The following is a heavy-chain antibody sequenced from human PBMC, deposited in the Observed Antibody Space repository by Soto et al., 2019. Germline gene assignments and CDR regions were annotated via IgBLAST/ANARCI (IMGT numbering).Heavy chain of an antibody. Sequence: ASVKVSCKASGYTFTSYAMHWVRQAPGQRLEWMGWINAGNGNTKYSQKFQGRVTITRDTSASTAYMELSSLKSEDTAVCYCVGAGFVWGGANCYYLDYIDVWGKGTTVTVSS. CDR3: VGAGFVWGGANCYYLDYIDV. CDR1: GYTFTSYA. V-gene: IGHV1-3*01. J-gene: IGHJ6*04. D-gene: IGHD2-15*01. CDR2: INAGNGNT.